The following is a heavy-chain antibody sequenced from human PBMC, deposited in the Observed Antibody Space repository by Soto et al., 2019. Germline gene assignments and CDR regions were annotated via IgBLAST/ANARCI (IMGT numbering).Heavy chain of an antibody. CDR3: ARHGLSDSSGFYLIDY. CDR1: GGSISSGGYS. CDR2: IYHSGST. D-gene: IGHD3-22*01. J-gene: IGHJ4*02. V-gene: IGHV4-30-2*03. Sequence: SETLSLTCAVSGGSISSGGYSWGWIRQPPGKGLEWIGYIYHSGSTYYNPSLKSRLTISVDTSKSQFSLNLSSVTAADTAVYYCARHGLSDSSGFYLIDYWGQGTLVTVSS.